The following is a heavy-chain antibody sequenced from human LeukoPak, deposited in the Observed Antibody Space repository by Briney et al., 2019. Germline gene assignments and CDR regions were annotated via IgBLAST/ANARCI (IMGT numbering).Heavy chain of an antibody. J-gene: IGHJ5*02. D-gene: IGHD2-2*01. Sequence: ASVKVSCKASGYTFTSYYMHWVRQAPGQGLEWMGWLNPNSGGTNYAQKFQGRVTMTRDTSISTAYMELSRLRSDDTAVYYCARGSLGYCSSTSCYNWFDPWGQGTLVTVSS. CDR1: GYTFTSYY. CDR3: ARGSLGYCSSTSCYNWFDP. V-gene: IGHV1-2*02. CDR2: LNPNSGGT.